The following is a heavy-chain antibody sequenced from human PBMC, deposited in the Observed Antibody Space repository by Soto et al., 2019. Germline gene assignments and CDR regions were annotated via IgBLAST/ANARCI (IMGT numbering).Heavy chain of an antibody. J-gene: IGHJ3*02. V-gene: IGHV1-46*01. CDR3: ARNYDYVWGSYLRGHGGGAFDI. Sequence: ASVKVSCKASGYTFTSYYMHWVRQAPGQGLEWMGIINPSGGSTSYAQKFQGRVTMTRDTSTSTVYMELSSLRSEDTAVYYCARNYDYVWGSYLRGHGGGAFDIWGQGTMVTVSS. CDR1: GYTFTSYY. D-gene: IGHD3-16*01. CDR2: INPSGGST.